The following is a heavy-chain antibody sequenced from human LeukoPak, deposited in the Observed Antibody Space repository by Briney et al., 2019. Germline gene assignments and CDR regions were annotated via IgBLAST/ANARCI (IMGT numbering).Heavy chain of an antibody. CDR3: ARVHLPRINGIVGYHYYMDV. D-gene: IGHD1-20*01. CDR2: IHYTGST. Sequence: SSETLSLTCTVSGDSISSSSYFWGWIRQPPGMGLEWFGTIHYTGSTYYNSSLRSRVTISVDTSKNQFSLKLGSVTAADTAVYYCARVHLPRINGIVGYHYYMDVWGEGTTVTVSS. J-gene: IGHJ6*03. CDR1: GDSISSSSYF. V-gene: IGHV4-39*07.